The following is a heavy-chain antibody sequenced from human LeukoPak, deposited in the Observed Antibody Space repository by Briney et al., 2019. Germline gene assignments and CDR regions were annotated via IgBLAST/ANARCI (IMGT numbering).Heavy chain of an antibody. Sequence: PSETLSLTCTVSGGSISGYYWSWFRQPPGKALEWIGYIYYIGTTKYNPSLRSRVTISVDTSKNQFSLKLSSVTAADTAVYYCARRESYSGYDLLVFDYWGQGTLVTVSS. D-gene: IGHD5-12*01. CDR3: ARRESYSGYDLLVFDY. J-gene: IGHJ4*02. V-gene: IGHV4-59*08. CDR1: GGSISGYY. CDR2: IYYIGTT.